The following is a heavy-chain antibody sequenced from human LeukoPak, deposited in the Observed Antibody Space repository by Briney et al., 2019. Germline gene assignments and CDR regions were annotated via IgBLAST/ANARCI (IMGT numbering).Heavy chain of an antibody. CDR3: GTLLSNGPFDY. V-gene: IGHV1-2*02. CDR2: IYPNSGAT. J-gene: IGHJ4*02. Sequence: SVKVSCKASGYTFTGYYMHWVRQAPGQGPEWMGWIYPNSGATKYAQKFQGRVTMTRDTSISTAYMELSGLRSDDTAVYYCGTLLSNGPFDYWGQGSLVTVSS. CDR1: GYTFTGYY.